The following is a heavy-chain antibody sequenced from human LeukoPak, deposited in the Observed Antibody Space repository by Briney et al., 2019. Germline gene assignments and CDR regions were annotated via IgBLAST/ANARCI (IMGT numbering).Heavy chain of an antibody. CDR3: TRDQRVPGILAY. CDR1: GFTFSSYS. V-gene: IGHV3-48*04. CDR2: ISSSSSTI. D-gene: IGHD3-10*01. Sequence: GGSLRLSCAASGFTFSSYSMNWVRQAPGKGLEWIASISSSSSTIKYADSAKGRFTISRDNAKNSLFLQMNSLRAEDTAVYYCTRDQRVPGILAYWGQGTLVTISS. J-gene: IGHJ4*02.